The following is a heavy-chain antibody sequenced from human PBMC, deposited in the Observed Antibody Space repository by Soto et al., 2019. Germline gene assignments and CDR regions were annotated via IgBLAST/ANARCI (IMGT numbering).Heavy chain of an antibody. CDR1: GGSISSGDYS. V-gene: IGHV4-30-4*01. D-gene: IGHD6-13*01. J-gene: IGHJ4*02. Sequence: QVQLQESCPGLVKPSQTLSLNCTVSGGSISSGDYSWSWIRQPPGKCLEWIGYSYYSGSTYYNPSLKSRVTISVDTSKNQFSRKLSSVTAAVTAVYYCARMYSSSWYVEYYFDYWGQGTLVTVSS. CDR3: ARMYSSSWYVEYYFDY. CDR2: SYYSGST.